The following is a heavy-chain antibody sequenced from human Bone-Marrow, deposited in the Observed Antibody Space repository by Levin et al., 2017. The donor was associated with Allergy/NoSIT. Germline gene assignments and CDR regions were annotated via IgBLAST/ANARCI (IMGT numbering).Heavy chain of an antibody. D-gene: IGHD3-3*01. CDR3: AKSDRFLEWSLRGDFHS. J-gene: IGHJ4*02. CDR2: IAWHSETI. Sequence: QAGGSLRLSCVGSGFTFGDYAMHWVRQPPGKGLEWVSGIAWHSETIYYADSVKGRFTISRDNAKSSLFLQMNSLRAEDTALYYCAKSDRFLEWSLRGDFHSWDQGTLVTVSS. V-gene: IGHV3-9*01. CDR1: GFTFGDYA.